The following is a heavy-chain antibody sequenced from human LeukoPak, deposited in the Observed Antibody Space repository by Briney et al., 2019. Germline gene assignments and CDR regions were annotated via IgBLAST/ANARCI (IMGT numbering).Heavy chain of an antibody. V-gene: IGHV4-61*09. CDR2: MHTSGST. J-gene: IGHJ6*03. CDR3: AKDLSGSSIERGYMDV. Sequence: SETLSLTCTVSGGSISSGSYCWSWIRKPAGKGLEWIGHMHTSGSTNYNPSLKSRVTISVDTSKNQFSLKLSSVTAADTAVYYCAKDLSGSSIERGYMDVWGKGTTVTVSS. CDR1: GGSISSGSYC. D-gene: IGHD1-26*01.